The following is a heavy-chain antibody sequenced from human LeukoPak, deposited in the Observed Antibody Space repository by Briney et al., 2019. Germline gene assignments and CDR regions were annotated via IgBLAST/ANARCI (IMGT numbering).Heavy chain of an antibody. CDR2: ISGSGGST. J-gene: IGHJ4*01. D-gene: IGHD3-10*01. CDR1: GFTLSSYA. V-gene: IGHV3-23*01. Sequence: GGSLRLSCAASGFTLSSYAISWVSQAPGKGLGWVSAISGSGGSTSYADSVKGRFTISRDNSKNTLYLQMNSLRAEDTAVYYCAKPLNWGGFDYWGHGALVTVSS. CDR3: AKPLNWGGFDY.